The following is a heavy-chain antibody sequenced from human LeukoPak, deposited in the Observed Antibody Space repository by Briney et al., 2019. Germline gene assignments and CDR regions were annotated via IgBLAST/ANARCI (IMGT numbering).Heavy chain of an antibody. CDR1: GGTFSSYA. CDR2: IIPILGIT. J-gene: IGHJ4*02. D-gene: IGHD2-15*01. V-gene: IGHV1-69*04. Sequence: GASVKVSCKASGGTFSSYAISWVRQAPGQGLEWMGRIIPILGITNYAQKFQGRVTITADKSTSTAYMELSSLRSEDTAVYYCARGTSFGGAPYYFDYWGQGTLVTVSS. CDR3: ARGTSFGGAPYYFDY.